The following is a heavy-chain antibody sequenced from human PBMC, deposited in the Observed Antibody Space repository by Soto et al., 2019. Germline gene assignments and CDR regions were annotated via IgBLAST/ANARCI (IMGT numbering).Heavy chain of an antibody. CDR1: GFTFSNYA. CDR3: VREQDIVVVNYYYAMDV. D-gene: IGHD2-15*01. V-gene: IGHV3-48*01. Sequence: GGSLRLSCAVTGFTFSNYAMNWVRQAPGKGLEWVSYISSSSSTIYYADSVKGRFTISRDNAKNSLYLQMNSLRAEDTAVYYCVREQDIVVVNYYYAMDVWGQGTTVTVSS. J-gene: IGHJ6*02. CDR2: ISSSSSTI.